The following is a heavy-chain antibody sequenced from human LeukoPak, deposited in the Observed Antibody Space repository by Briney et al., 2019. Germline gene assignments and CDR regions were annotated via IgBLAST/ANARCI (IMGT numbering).Heavy chain of an antibody. Sequence: ASVKVPCKASGYTFTSYYMHWARQAPGQGLEWMGIINPSGGSTSYAQKFQGRVTMTRDTSTSTVYMELSSLRSEDTAVYYCARDASEDGSGSSHDYWGQGTLVTVSS. CDR1: GYTFTSYY. J-gene: IGHJ4*02. D-gene: IGHD3-10*01. CDR3: ARDASEDGSGSSHDY. V-gene: IGHV1-46*01. CDR2: INPSGGST.